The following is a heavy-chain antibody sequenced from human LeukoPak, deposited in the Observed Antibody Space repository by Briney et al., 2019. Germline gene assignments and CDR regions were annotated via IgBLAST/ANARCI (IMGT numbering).Heavy chain of an antibody. CDR1: GXTFSSYG. V-gene: IGHV3-33*01. CDR3: ARDLEARYSDWLSRPSSAPYGMDV. Sequence: GGSLRLSCAASGXTFSSYGVHWVRQAPGKGLEWVAVIRNDGSNKYYADSVKGRFTISRDNSKNTLYLQMNSLRAEDTAVYYCARDLEARYSDWLSRPSSAPYGMDVWGQGTTVTVSS. J-gene: IGHJ6*02. CDR2: IRNDGSNK. D-gene: IGHD3-9*01.